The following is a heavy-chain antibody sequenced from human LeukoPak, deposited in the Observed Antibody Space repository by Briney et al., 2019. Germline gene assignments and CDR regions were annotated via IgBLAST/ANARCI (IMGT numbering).Heavy chain of an antibody. CDR1: GDSIRNYN. Sequence: SETLSLTCTVSGDSIRNYNWSWIRQPAGEGLEWIGHIYGGGNTNYNPSLKSRVTISVDTSKNQFSLKLSSVTAADTAVYYCARSPRLGRYGYGPWELPVSYFDYWGQGTLVTVSS. D-gene: IGHD1-26*01. V-gene: IGHV4-4*07. CDR2: IYGGGNT. CDR3: ARSPRLGRYGYGPWELPVSYFDY. J-gene: IGHJ4*02.